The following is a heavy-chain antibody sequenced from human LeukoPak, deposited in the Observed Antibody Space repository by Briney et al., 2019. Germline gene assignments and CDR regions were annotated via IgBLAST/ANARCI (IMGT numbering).Heavy chain of an antibody. CDR3: AAIWDTAMVYGMDV. CDR2: ISSSSSYI. Sequence: GGSLRLSCAASGFTFSSYSMNWIRQAPGKGLEWVSSISSSSSYIYYADSVKGRFTISRDNAKNSLYLQMYSLRAEDTAVYYCAAIWDTAMVYGMDVWGQGTTVTVSS. D-gene: IGHD5-18*01. CDR1: GFTFSSYS. J-gene: IGHJ6*02. V-gene: IGHV3-21*01.